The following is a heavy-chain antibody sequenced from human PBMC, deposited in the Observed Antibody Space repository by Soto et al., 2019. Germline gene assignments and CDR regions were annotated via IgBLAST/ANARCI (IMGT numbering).Heavy chain of an antibody. Sequence: ASETLSLTCTVSGGSISSGGYYWSWIRQHPGKGLEWIGYIYYSGSTYYNPSLKSRVTISVDTSKNQYSLKLGSVTAADTAVYYCARTGTEPYYFDYWGQGTLVTVSS. V-gene: IGHV4-31*03. CDR2: IYYSGST. D-gene: IGHD1-1*01. CDR1: GGSISSGGYY. J-gene: IGHJ4*02. CDR3: ARTGTEPYYFDY.